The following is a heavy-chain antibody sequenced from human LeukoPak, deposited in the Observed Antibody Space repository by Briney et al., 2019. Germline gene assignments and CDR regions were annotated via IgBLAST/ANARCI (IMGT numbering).Heavy chain of an antibody. V-gene: IGHV3-30*19. CDR3: ARVGDYGDYAVDY. Sequence: PGGSLRLSCAASGFTFSSYGMHWVRQAPGKGLEWVAFISYNGRNKYYADSVKGRFTISRDNSKNTLFLQMNSLRAEDTAVYSCARVGDYGDYAVDYWGQGTLVTVSS. J-gene: IGHJ4*02. CDR1: GFTFSSYG. CDR2: ISYNGRNK. D-gene: IGHD4-17*01.